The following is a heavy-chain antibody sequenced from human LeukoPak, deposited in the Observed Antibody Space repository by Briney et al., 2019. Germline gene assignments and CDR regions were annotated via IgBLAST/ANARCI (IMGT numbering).Heavy chain of an antibody. CDR1: GYSFTSYL. CDR3: ARHVAADYGDPYYLDY. D-gene: IGHD4-17*01. CDR2: IYPGHSDT. V-gene: IGHV5-51*01. Sequence: GESLKISCKGSGYSFTSYLLGLGRQLPRKGPGWVGIIYPGHSDTRYSPSSQGQVTISADKSNSTAYLQWSSLKASDTAMYYCARHVAADYGDPYYLDYWGQGTLVTGSP. J-gene: IGHJ4*02.